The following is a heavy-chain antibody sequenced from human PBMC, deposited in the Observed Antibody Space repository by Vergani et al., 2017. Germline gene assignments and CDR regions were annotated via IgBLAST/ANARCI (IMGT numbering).Heavy chain of an antibody. V-gene: IGHV1-18*01. CDR3: ARILNQYYYDSSGYSYYFDY. D-gene: IGHD3-22*01. Sequence: QVQLVQSGAEVKKPGASVKVSCKASGYTFTSYGISWVRQAPGQGLEWMGWISAYNGNTNYAQKLQGRVTMTPDTATSTADIELRSLRSADTAVYYCARILNQYYYDSSGYSYYFDYWGQGTLVTVSS. CDR1: GYTFTSYG. J-gene: IGHJ4*02. CDR2: ISAYNGNT.